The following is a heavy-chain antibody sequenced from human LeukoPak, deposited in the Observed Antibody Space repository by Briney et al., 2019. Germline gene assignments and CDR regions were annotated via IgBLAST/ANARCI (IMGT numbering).Heavy chain of an antibody. CDR1: GGSISSYY. Sequence: SETLSLTCTVSGGSISSYYWSWIRQPPGKGLEWIGYIYYSGSTNYNPSLKSRVTISVDTSKNQFSLKLSSVTAADTAVYYCARLGYGGIALDYWGQGTLVTVSS. CDR2: IYYSGST. V-gene: IGHV4-59*08. J-gene: IGHJ4*02. D-gene: IGHD4-23*01. CDR3: ARLGYGGIALDY.